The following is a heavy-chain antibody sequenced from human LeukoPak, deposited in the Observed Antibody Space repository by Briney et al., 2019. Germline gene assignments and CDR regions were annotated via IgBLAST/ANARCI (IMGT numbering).Heavy chain of an antibody. CDR3: ARGHQWELPDAFDI. Sequence: ASVKVSCKASGYTFTSYAMNWVRQAPGQGLEWMGWINTNTGNPTYAQGFTGRFVFSLDTSVSTAYLQISSLKAEDTAVYYCARGHQWELPDAFDIWGXGTMVTVSS. CDR2: INTNTGNP. V-gene: IGHV7-4-1*02. J-gene: IGHJ3*02. D-gene: IGHD1-26*01. CDR1: GYTFTSYA.